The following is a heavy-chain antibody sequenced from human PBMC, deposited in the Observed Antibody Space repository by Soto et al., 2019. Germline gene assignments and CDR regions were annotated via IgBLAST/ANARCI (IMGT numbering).Heavy chain of an antibody. J-gene: IGHJ4*02. CDR2: ISGSVATGSGGSI. CDR3: VKAGYHYGLKGGGFDS. CDR1: GFTSSPYA. V-gene: IGHV3-23*01. Sequence: EVQLLESGGTLVQPGGSLRLSCAASGFTSSPYAMSWVRQAPGKGLEWVSLISGSVATGSGGSIYYADSVRGRFTISGAKSSKSLYLQVKSLRAEDTAVYYGVKAGYHYGLKGGGFDSWGPGTLVTVPS. D-gene: IGHD3-10*01.